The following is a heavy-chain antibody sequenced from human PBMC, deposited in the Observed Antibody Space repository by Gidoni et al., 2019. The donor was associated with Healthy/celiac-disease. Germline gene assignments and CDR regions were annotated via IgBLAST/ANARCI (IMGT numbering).Heavy chain of an antibody. V-gene: IGHV5-51*01. Sequence: EVQLVQSGAEVKKPGEARKRSCKGSGDSFTSYWIGWLRQMPGKVLEWMGIISPGDSDTSYRPSFPGQVTLSAAKSISTAYLQWSSLKASDTAMYYCARLRYYGSGSPFDYWGQGTLVTVSS. D-gene: IGHD3-10*01. CDR2: ISPGDSDT. CDR1: GDSFTSYW. CDR3: ARLRYYGSGSPFDY. J-gene: IGHJ4*02.